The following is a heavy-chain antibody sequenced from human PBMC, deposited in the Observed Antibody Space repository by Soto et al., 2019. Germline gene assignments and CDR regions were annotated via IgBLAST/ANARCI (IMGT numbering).Heavy chain of an antibody. CDR1: GFTFSSYG. J-gene: IGHJ4*02. D-gene: IGHD6-13*01. CDR3: AKDYSSSFDY. Sequence: GGSLRLSCAASGFTFSSYGMHWVRQAPGKGLEWVAVISYDGSNKYYADSVKGRFTISRDNSKNTLYLQMNSLRAEDTAVYYCAKDYSSSFDYWGQGTLVTVSS. CDR2: ISYDGSNK. V-gene: IGHV3-30*18.